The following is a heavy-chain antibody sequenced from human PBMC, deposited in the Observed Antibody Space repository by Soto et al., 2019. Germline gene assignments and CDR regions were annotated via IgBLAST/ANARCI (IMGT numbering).Heavy chain of an antibody. V-gene: IGHV3-15*07. CDR3: NTADGYNPFDY. D-gene: IGHD5-12*01. CDR1: GFNFSNAW. CDR2: IKSKTYGETT. Sequence: EVQLVESGGGLVKPGGSLRLPCAASGFNFSNAWMNWVRQAPGKGLEWVGRIKSKTYGETTEYAAPVKGRFSISRDDSKNTVYLQMDSLRSDDTGVYYCNTADGYNPFDYGGQGTLVTVSS. J-gene: IGHJ4*02.